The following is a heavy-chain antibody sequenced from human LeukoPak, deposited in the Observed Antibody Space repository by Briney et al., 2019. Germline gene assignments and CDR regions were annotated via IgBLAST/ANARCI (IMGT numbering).Heavy chain of an antibody. CDR2: ISSSGSTI. V-gene: IGHV3-11*01. CDR3: AKDLSYGSGEYYGMDV. D-gene: IGHD3-10*01. J-gene: IGHJ6*02. Sequence: GGSLRLSCAASGFTFSDYYMSWIRQAPGKGLEWVSYISSSGSTIYYADSVKGRFTISRDNAKNSLYLQMNSLRAEDTALYYCAKDLSYGSGEYYGMDVWGQGTTVTVSS. CDR1: GFTFSDYY.